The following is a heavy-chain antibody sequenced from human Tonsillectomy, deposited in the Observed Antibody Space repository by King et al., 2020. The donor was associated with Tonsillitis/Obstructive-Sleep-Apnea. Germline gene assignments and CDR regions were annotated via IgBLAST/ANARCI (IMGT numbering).Heavy chain of an antibody. Sequence: VQLVESGGGLVQPGRSLRLSCAASGFTFDDYAMYWVRQAPGKGLEWVSGISWNSGTIGYADSVKGRFTISRDNAKNSLYLQMNSLRAEDTALYYCAKDLILATACTPGDAFDIWGQGTMVSVSS. CDR3: AKDLILATACTPGDAFDI. CDR2: ISWNSGTI. D-gene: IGHD6-13*01. J-gene: IGHJ3*02. V-gene: IGHV3-9*01. CDR1: GFTFDDYA.